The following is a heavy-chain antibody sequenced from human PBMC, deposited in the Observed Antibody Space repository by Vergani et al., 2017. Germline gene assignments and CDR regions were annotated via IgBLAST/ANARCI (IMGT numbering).Heavy chain of an antibody. V-gene: IGHV5-51*03. Sequence: EVQLVQSGAEVKKPGEALKISCQGSGYSITNYWIAWVRQRRGKGLEWMGIIYDGDSDVRYSPSFQGQVTMSVDKSLSTAYLQWSSLKASNTATYYCAKSDDFSSLYSSYNWFDPWGQGTQVTFAS. J-gene: IGHJ5*02. CDR3: AKSDDFSSLYSSYNWFDP. CDR1: GYSITNYW. D-gene: IGHD3-3*01. CDR2: IYDGDSDV.